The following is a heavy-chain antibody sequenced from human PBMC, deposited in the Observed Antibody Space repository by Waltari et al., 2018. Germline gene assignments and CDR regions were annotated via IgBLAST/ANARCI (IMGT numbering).Heavy chain of an antibody. CDR3: ARSGVRLDAFDI. Sequence: QVQLQESGPGLVKPSQTLSLTCTVSGGSISSGSYYWSWIRQPAGKGLEWIGRIYTSGITNYTPSLKSRVTISVDTSKNQFSLKLSSVTAADTAVYYCARSGVRLDAFDIWGQGTMVTVSS. CDR2: IYTSGIT. D-gene: IGHD1-1*01. V-gene: IGHV4-61*02. J-gene: IGHJ3*02. CDR1: GGSISSGSYY.